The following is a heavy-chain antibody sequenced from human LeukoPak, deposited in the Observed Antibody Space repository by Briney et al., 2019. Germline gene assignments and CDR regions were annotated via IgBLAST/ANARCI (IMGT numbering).Heavy chain of an antibody. V-gene: IGHV3-23*01. J-gene: IGHJ4*02. CDR1: GFTFSSYA. Sequence: PGGSLRLSCAASGFTFSSYAMSWVRPAPGKGLEWVSAISGSGGSTYYADSVKGRFTISRDNSKNTLYLQMNSLRAEDTAVYYCAKVDQPLSPYHLFDYWGQGTLVTVSS. D-gene: IGHD2-2*01. CDR2: ISGSGGST. CDR3: AKVDQPLSPYHLFDY.